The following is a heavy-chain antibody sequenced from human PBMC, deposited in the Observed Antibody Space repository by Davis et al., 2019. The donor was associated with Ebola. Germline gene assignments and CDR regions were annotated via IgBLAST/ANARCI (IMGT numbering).Heavy chain of an antibody. CDR1: GGSIISSSSY. Sequence: GSLRLSCTVSGGSIISSSSYWGWIRQPPRKGLEWIGSIYYSGSTYYNPSLKSRVTISVDTSKNQFSLKLSSVTAADTAVYYCARLGVVIMRIDYWGQGTLVTVSS. V-gene: IGHV4-39*01. J-gene: IGHJ4*02. CDR3: ARLGVVIMRIDY. CDR2: IYYSGST. D-gene: IGHD3-3*01.